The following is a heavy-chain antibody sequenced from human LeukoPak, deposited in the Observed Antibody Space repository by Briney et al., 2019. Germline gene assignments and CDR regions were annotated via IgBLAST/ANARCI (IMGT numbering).Heavy chain of an antibody. V-gene: IGHV4-34*01. CDR2: INHSGST. CDR3: ARLYRWFDP. D-gene: IGHD2-15*01. Sequence: SETLSLTCAVYGGSFSGYYWSWIRQPPGKGLERIGEINHSGSTNYNPSLKSRVTISVDTFKNQFSLKLSSVTAADTAVYYCARLYRWFDPWGQGTLFTVSS. CDR1: GGSFSGYY. J-gene: IGHJ5*02.